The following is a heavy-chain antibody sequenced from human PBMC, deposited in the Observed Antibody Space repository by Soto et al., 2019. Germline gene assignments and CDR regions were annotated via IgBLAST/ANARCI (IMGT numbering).Heavy chain of an antibody. J-gene: IGHJ2*01. D-gene: IGHD5-18*01. V-gene: IGHV2-26*01. CDR1: GFSLSNARMG. CDR2: IFSNDEK. CDR3: ALILPRGYSYCYSSYWYFDL. Sequence: QVTLKESGPVLVKPTETLTLTCTVSGFSLSNARMGVSWIRQPPGKALEWLAHIFSNDEKSYSTSLKSRLTISKDTSTGQVVLTMTNMDPVDTATYYCALILPRGYSYCYSSYWYFDLWGRGTLVTVSS.